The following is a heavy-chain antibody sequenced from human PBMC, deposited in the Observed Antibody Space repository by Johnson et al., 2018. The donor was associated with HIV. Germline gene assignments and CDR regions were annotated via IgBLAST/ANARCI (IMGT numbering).Heavy chain of an antibody. Sequence: QMQLVESGGVLVKPGGSLRLSCAASGITFSDYYMSWIRQAPGKGLEWVSYISGSGSTLSYADSVQGRFPISRDNAKNSLYLQMNSLRAEDTAVYYCARDWGPRLGYYDSSGYHAFDIWGQGTMVTVSS. CDR3: ARDWGPRLGYYDSSGYHAFDI. V-gene: IGHV3-11*04. D-gene: IGHD3-22*01. CDR1: GITFSDYY. J-gene: IGHJ3*02. CDR2: ISGSGSTL.